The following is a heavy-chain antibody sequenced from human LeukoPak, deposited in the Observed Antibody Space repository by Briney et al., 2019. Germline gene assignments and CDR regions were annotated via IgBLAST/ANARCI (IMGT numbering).Heavy chain of an antibody. D-gene: IGHD5-24*01. V-gene: IGHV3-21*01. CDR1: GFTFSSYS. Sequence: GGSLRLSCAASGFTFSSYSMNWIRQAPGKGLEWVSSISSSSSYIYYADSVKGRFTISRDNAKNSLYLQMNSLRAEDTAVYYCAAGYNSGLAHWGQATLVTVSS. CDR3: AAGYNSGLAH. J-gene: IGHJ4*02. CDR2: ISSSSSYI.